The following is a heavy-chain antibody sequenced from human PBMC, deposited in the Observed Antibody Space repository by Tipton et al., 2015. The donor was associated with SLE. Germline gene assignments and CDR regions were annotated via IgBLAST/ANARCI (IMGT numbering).Heavy chain of an antibody. CDR2: ISHSGTT. Sequence: TLSLTCTVSGGSLSSGCHYWSWIRQHPGKGLEWVGYISHSGTTYYNPSLKSRVTMSIDRSKNHFSLRLRSVSAADTAIYYCAREVKSGRYDWFDPWGQGTLVTVSS. D-gene: IGHD1-26*01. CDR1: GGSLSSGCHY. V-gene: IGHV4-31*03. CDR3: AREVKSGRYDWFDP. J-gene: IGHJ5*02.